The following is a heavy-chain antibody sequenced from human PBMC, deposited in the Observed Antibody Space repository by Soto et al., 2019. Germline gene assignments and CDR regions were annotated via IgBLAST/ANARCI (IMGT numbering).Heavy chain of an antibody. CDR2: ISTYNGNT. V-gene: IGHV1-18*01. J-gene: IGHJ5*01. CDR1: GYTFTSYG. CDR3: GRDWGDCRYYGSGRGLSCFDS. D-gene: IGHD3-10*01. Sequence: QVQLVQSGAEVKKPGASVKVSCKASGYTFTSYGISWVRQAPGQGLEWMGWISTYNGNTNYVQKPQGRRTITPSTSTGTDHMGKRSLRSDATAVYYCGRDWGDCRYYGSGRGLSCFDSWGKGTLVTVSS.